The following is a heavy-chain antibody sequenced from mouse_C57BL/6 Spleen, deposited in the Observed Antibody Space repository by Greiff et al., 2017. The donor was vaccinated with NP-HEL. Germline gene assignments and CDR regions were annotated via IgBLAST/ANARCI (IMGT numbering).Heavy chain of an antibody. D-gene: IGHD1-1*01. CDR2: IDPSDSYT. CDR1: GYTFTSYW. CDR3: ARVYYGSSFDY. V-gene: IGHV1-50*01. Sequence: QVQLQQSGAELVKPGASVKLSCKASGYTFTSYWMQWVKQRPGQGLEWIGEIDPSDSYTNYNQKFKGKATLTVDTSSSTAYMQLSSLTSEDSAVYYCARVYYGSSFDYWGQGTTLTVSS. J-gene: IGHJ2*01.